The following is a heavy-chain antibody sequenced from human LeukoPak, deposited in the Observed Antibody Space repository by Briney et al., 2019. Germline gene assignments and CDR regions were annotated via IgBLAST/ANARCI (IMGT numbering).Heavy chain of an antibody. CDR3: AGYSYGYTVDY. Sequence: SETLSLTCAVYGGSFSGYYWSWIRQPPGKGLEWIGEINHSGSTNYNPSLKSRVTISVDTSKNQFSLKLSSVTAADTAVYYCAGYSYGYTVDYWGQGTLVTVSS. CDR2: INHSGST. V-gene: IGHV4-34*01. J-gene: IGHJ4*02. D-gene: IGHD5-18*01. CDR1: GGSFSGYY.